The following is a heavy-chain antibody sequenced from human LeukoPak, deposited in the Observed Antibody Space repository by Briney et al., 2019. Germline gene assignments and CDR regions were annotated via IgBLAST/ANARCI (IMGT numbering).Heavy chain of an antibody. CDR1: GYSISSGYY. D-gene: IGHD3-10*01. V-gene: IGHV4-38-2*01. CDR2: IYHSGST. Sequence: SETLSLTCAVSGYSISSGYYWGWIRPPPGKGLEWIGSIYHSGSTYYNPSLKSRVTISVDTSKNQFSLKLSSVTAADTAVYYCARLDSGSYVGYWGQGTLVTVSS. J-gene: IGHJ4*02. CDR3: ARLDSGSYVGY.